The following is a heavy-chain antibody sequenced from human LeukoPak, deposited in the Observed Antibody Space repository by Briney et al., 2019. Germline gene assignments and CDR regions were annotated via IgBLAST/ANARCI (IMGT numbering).Heavy chain of an antibody. D-gene: IGHD6-6*01. CDR3: TRDQYSSSLHFVY. CDR1: GFTVSEFW. V-gene: IGHV3-49*04. J-gene: IGHJ4*02. Sequence: GGSLRLSCAASGFTVSEFWMTWVRQAPGKGLEWVGFIRSKAYGGTTEYAASVKGRFTISRDDSKSIAYLQMNSLKTEDTAVYYCTRDQYSSSLHFVYWGQGTLVTVSS. CDR2: IRSKAYGGTT.